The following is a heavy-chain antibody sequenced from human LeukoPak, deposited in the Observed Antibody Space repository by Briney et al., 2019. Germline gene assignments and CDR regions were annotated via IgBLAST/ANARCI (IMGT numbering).Heavy chain of an antibody. CDR2: ISWNSGSI. D-gene: IGHD3-22*01. CDR3: AKGSMRYYDSSGYYSWFYFDY. J-gene: IGHJ4*02. V-gene: IGHV3-9*01. CDR1: GFTFDDYA. Sequence: GGSLRLSCAASGFTFDDYAIHWVRQAPGKGLEWVAGISWNSGSISYADSVKGRFTISRDNAKNSLYLQMKSLRAEDTALYYCAKGSMRYYDSSGYYSWFYFDYWGQGTLVTVSS.